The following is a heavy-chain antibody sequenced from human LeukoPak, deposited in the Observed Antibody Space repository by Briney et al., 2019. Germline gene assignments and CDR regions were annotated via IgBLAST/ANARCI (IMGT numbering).Heavy chain of an antibody. J-gene: IGHJ5*02. CDR3: ARDYLVVPAAMWWFDP. D-gene: IGHD2-2*01. CDR1: GFTFSSYS. CDR2: ISSSSSYI. V-gene: IGHV3-21*01. Sequence: GGSLRLSCAASGFTFSSYSMNWVRQAPGKGLEWVSSISSSSSYIYYADSVKGRFTISRDNAKNSLYLQMNSLRAEDTAVYYCARDYLVVPAAMWWFDPWGQGTLVTVSS.